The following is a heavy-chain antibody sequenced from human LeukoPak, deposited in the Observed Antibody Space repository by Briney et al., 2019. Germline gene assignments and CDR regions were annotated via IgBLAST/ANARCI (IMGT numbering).Heavy chain of an antibody. J-gene: IGHJ4*02. CDR1: GFTFSSYA. V-gene: IGHV3-30-3*01. CDR2: ISYDGSNK. Sequence: GGSLRLSCAASGFTFSSYAMHWVRQAPGKGLEWVAVISYDGSNKYYADSVKGRFTISRDNSKNTLYLQMNSLRAEDTAVYYCARGALEMATISYWGQGTLVTVSS. D-gene: IGHD5-24*01. CDR3: ARGALEMATISY.